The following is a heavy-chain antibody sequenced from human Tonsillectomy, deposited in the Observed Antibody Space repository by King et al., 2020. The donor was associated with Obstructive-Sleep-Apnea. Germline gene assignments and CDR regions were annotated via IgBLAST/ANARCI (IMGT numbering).Heavy chain of an antibody. D-gene: IGHD1-26*01. CDR2: ISSSSSTI. CDR1: GFTFSTYS. Sequence: DVQLVESGGGLVQPGGSLRLSCAASGFTFSTYSMNWVRQAPGKGLEWVSYISSSSSTIYYADSVKGRFTISRDNAKNSLYLQMNSLRAEDTAVYYCAALGAIVNRDAFDIWGQGTMVTVSS. CDR3: AALGAIVNRDAFDI. V-gene: IGHV3-48*04. J-gene: IGHJ3*02.